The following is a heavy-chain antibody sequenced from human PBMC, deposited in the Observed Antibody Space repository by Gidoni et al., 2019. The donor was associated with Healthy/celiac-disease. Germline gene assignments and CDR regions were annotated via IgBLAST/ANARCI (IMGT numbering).Heavy chain of an antibody. J-gene: IGHJ5*02. CDR2: INSDGSST. V-gene: IGHV3-74*01. CDR1: GFTFSSYW. CDR3: AREYYDFWSGYYVNWFDP. D-gene: IGHD3-3*01. Sequence: EVQLVESGGGLVQPGGSLRLSCAASGFTFSSYWMHWVRQAPGKGLVWVSRINSDGSSTSYADSVKGRFTISRDNAKNTLYLQMNSLRAEDTAVYYCAREYYDFWSGYYVNWFDPWGQGTLVTVSS.